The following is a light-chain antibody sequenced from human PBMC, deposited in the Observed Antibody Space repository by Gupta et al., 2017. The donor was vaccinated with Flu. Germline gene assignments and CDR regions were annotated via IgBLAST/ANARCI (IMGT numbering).Light chain of an antibody. Sequence: TARIACAVDALSKQHVCWYQQKPGQAPRWVVSKDTERASGIPERFSGSSSGKTVTLTISGVQAEEEADYYCQSGDASSRAPSVVFGGGTKLTVL. V-gene: IGLV3-25*01. J-gene: IGLJ2*01. CDR2: KDT. CDR3: QSGDASSRAPSVV. CDR1: ALSKQH.